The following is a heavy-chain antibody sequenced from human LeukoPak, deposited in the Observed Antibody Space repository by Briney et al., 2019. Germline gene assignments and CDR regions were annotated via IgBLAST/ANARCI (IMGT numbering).Heavy chain of an antibody. CDR2: ISGYNSKP. CDR3: ARGLSSGWSRGYYYYYMDV. D-gene: IGHD6-19*01. J-gene: IGHJ6*03. V-gene: IGHV1-18*01. CDR1: GYSFTNYG. Sequence: ASVKVSCKTSGYSFTNYGITWVRQAPGQGLEWMGWISGYNSKPFYAQNFQGRVTMTTDTSTSTVYMEVRSLRSDDTAVYYCARGLSSGWSRGYYYYYMDVWGKGTTVTVSS.